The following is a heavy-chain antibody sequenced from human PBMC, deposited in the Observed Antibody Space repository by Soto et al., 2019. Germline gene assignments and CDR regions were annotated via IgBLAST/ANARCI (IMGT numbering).Heavy chain of an antibody. Sequence: GGSLRLSCAASGFTFSDYYMSWIRQAPGKGLEWVSYISSSGSTIYYADSVKGRFTISRDNSKNTLYLQMNSLRAEDTAVYYCAKDHTSGFWSGYYSYGMDVWGQGTTVTVSS. V-gene: IGHV3-11*04. J-gene: IGHJ6*02. CDR2: ISSSGSTI. D-gene: IGHD3-3*01. CDR1: GFTFSDYY. CDR3: AKDHTSGFWSGYYSYGMDV.